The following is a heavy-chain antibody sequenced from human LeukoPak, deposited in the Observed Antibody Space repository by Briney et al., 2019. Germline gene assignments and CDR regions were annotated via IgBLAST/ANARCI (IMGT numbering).Heavy chain of an antibody. Sequence: ASVKVPCKASGYTFTCYYMHWVRQAPGQGLEWMGWINPNSGGTNYAQKFQGRVAMARDTSISTTYMELTRLTSDDTAVYYSARHNTAMAQGWAFDIWGQGTMVTVSS. J-gene: IGHJ3*02. D-gene: IGHD5-18*01. V-gene: IGHV1-2*02. CDR2: INPNSGGT. CDR3: ARHNTAMAQGWAFDI. CDR1: GYTFTCYY.